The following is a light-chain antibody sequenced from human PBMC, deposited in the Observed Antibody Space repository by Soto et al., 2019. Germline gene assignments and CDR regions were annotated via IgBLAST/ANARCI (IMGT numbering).Light chain of an antibody. CDR2: GDS. Sequence: QSVLTQPPSVSGAPGQRVTISCTGSSCNIGAGYDVHWYQQLPGTAPKLLIYGDSNRPSGVPDRFSGSNSGTSASLAITGLQAEDEADYYCQSYDSSLSGSVFGGGTKVTVL. CDR1: SCNIGAGYD. J-gene: IGLJ3*02. V-gene: IGLV1-40*01. CDR3: QSYDSSLSGSV.